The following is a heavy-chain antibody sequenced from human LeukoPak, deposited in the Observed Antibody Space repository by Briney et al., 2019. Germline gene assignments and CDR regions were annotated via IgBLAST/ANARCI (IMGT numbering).Heavy chain of an antibody. J-gene: IGHJ4*02. D-gene: IGHD3-10*01. Sequence: TGGSLRLSCAASGFTFSSYAMHWARQAPGKGLEYVSAISGNGVSTYYTNSVKGRFTISRDNSKNTPYLQMGSLRAEDMAVYYCARNQGFYYDSGSPPDYWGQGTLVTVSS. CDR2: ISGNGVST. CDR1: GFTFSSYA. CDR3: ARNQGFYYDSGSPPDY. V-gene: IGHV3-64*01.